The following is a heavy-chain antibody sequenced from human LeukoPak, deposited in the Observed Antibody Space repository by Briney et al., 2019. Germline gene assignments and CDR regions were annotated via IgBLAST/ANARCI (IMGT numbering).Heavy chain of an antibody. V-gene: IGHV3-74*01. Sequence: QPGGSLRLSCAASGFTFSSYWMHWVRHAPGKGLVWVSRINSDGSSTSYADSVKGRFTISRDNAKNTLYLQMNSLRAEDTAVYYCARDKSRFTPNLGPYYYYYGMDVWGQGTTVTVSS. CDR2: INSDGSST. D-gene: IGHD3-16*01. CDR3: ARDKSRFTPNLGPYYYYYGMDV. CDR1: GFTFSSYW. J-gene: IGHJ6*02.